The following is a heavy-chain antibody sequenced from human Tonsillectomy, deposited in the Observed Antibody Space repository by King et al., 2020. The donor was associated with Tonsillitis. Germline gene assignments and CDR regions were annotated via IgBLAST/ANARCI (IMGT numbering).Heavy chain of an antibody. Sequence: VQLVESGAEVKKPGASVKVSCKASGYTFTGYYMHWVRQAPGQGLEWMGWINPNSGCTNYAQKFQGRVTMTRDTSISTAYMELSRLRSDDTAVYYCATDVWDIWFGELGDWGQGTLVTVSS. V-gene: IGHV1-2*02. CDR1: GYTFTGYY. CDR3: ATDVWDIWFGELGD. J-gene: IGHJ4*02. CDR2: INPNSGCT. D-gene: IGHD3-10*01.